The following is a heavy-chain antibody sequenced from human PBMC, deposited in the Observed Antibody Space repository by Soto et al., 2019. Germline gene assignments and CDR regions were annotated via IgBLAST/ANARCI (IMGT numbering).Heavy chain of an antibody. D-gene: IGHD3-10*01. Sequence: XSVKVSCKDSGCTFTRRSLHWVRQAPGQRLEWMGPSNXDSGNXTDSQKFQGRVXISRDTSATTAYMELRSLRSEATAVYYCARGTGPGSYLIDFWGQGTLVTVSS. CDR3: ARGTGPGSYLIDF. CDR1: GCTFTRRS. CDR2: SNXDSGNX. V-gene: IGHV1-3*01. J-gene: IGHJ4*02.